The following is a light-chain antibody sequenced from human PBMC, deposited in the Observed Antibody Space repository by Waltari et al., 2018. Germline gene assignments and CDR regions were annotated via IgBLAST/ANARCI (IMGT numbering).Light chain of an antibody. Sequence: EILLTQSPATLSLSPGDRATLSCRASQRVSSLLAWYQHKPGQAPRRLVYDVSNRAAAIPARFSGSGSGTDFTLTITSLEPEDFAVYYCQQRSSWPPTFGPGTKVDIK. V-gene: IGKV3-11*01. CDR1: QRVSSL. J-gene: IGKJ1*01. CDR2: DVS. CDR3: QQRSSWPPT.